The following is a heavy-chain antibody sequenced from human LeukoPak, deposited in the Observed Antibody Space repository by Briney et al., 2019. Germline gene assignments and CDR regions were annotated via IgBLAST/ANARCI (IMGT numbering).Heavy chain of an antibody. V-gene: IGHV4-39*01. D-gene: IGHD1-26*01. Sequence: KPSETLSLTCTVSGDSISSSGYYWGWIRQPPGKGLEWIGRISYSGSTYYNPSLKSRVTISVDTSKNQFSLKLNSLTAADTAVYYCARHNSGSYSFDYWGQGTLVTVSS. CDR2: ISYSGST. CDR1: GDSISSSGYY. CDR3: ARHNSGSYSFDY. J-gene: IGHJ4*02.